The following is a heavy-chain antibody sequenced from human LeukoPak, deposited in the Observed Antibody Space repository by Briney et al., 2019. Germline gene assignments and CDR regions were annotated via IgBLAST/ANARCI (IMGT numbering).Heavy chain of an antibody. CDR2: ISGSGSTT. J-gene: IGHJ3*01. CDR3: AKGGRWDYYDSSH. Sequence: PGGSLRLSCAASGLTFSSFAMTWVRQAPGKGLEWVSGISGSGSTTYYADSVKGRFTISRDNSKNMLYLQMNSLRVEDTAIYYCAKGGRWDYYDSSHWGQGTMVTVSS. V-gene: IGHV3-23*01. CDR1: GLTFSSFA. D-gene: IGHD3-22*01.